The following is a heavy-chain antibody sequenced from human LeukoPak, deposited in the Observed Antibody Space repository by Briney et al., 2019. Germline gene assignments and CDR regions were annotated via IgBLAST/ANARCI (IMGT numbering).Heavy chain of an antibody. CDR3: AREPNRGDAFDI. D-gene: IGHD3-10*01. Sequence: SVKVSCKASGGTFSSYAISWVRQAPGQGLEWMGGIVPIFGTANYAQKFQGRVTITADESTSTAYMELSSLRSEDTAVYYCAREPNRGDAFDIWGQGTMVTVSS. J-gene: IGHJ3*02. CDR1: GGTFSSYA. CDR2: IVPIFGTA. V-gene: IGHV1-69*01.